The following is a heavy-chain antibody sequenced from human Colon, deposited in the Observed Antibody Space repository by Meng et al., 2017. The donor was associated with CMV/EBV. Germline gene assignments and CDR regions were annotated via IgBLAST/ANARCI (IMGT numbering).Heavy chain of an antibody. D-gene: IGHD3-22*01. CDR1: GYTFTGYF. CDR3: ARQNTMIDFAMGY. J-gene: IGHJ4*02. CDR2: INSNSGGT. V-gene: IGHV1-2*02. Sequence: ASVKVSCKASGYTFTGYFIHWVRQAPGQGPEWLGWINSNSGGTNYAQKFQGRVTMTRDTSISTAYMELSSLRSDDTAIYYCARQNTMIDFAMGYWGQGTLVTVSS.